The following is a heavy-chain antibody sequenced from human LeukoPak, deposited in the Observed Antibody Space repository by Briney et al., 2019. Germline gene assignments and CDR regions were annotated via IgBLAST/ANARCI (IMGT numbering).Heavy chain of an antibody. D-gene: IGHD3-10*01. CDR2: IWYDGSHK. J-gene: IGHJ4*02. CDR3: ARDLLLWFGELSGDSDY. CDR1: GFTFSSYG. V-gene: IGHV3-33*01. Sequence: PGGSLRLSCAASGFTFSSYGMHWVRQAPGKGLEWVADIWYDGSHKYYADSVKGRFTISRDNSKNTLHLQVNSLRAEDTAVYYCARDLLLWFGELSGDSDYWGQGTLVTVSS.